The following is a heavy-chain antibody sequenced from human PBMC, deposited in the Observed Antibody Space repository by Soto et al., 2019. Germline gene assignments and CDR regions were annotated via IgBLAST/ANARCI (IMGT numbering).Heavy chain of an antibody. J-gene: IGHJ4*02. CDR2: IYYSGST. Sequence: LSLTCTVSGGSVGSGSYYWSWIRQPPGKGLEWIGYIYYSGSTNYNPSLKSRVTISVDTSKNQFSLKLSSVAAADTAVYYCASGIMVYAIESGHYFDYWGQGTLVTVSS. V-gene: IGHV4-61*01. CDR3: ASGIMVYAIESGHYFDY. D-gene: IGHD2-8*01. CDR1: GGSVGSGSYY.